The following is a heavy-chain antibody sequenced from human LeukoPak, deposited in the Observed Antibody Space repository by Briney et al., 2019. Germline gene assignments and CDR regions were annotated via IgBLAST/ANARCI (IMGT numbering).Heavy chain of an antibody. CDR3: ARSPSGSYHEFDY. Sequence: SETLSLTCAVSGVSISSGGYSWSWIRQPPGKGLEWIGYIYHSGSTYYNPSLKSRVTISVDRSKNQFSLKLSSVTAADTAVYYCARSPSGSYHEFDYWGQGTLVTVSS. V-gene: IGHV4-30-2*01. CDR2: IYHSGST. J-gene: IGHJ4*02. CDR1: GVSISSGGYS. D-gene: IGHD3-10*01.